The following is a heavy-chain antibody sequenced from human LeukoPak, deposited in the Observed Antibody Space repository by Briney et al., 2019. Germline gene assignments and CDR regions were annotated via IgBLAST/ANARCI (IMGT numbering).Heavy chain of an antibody. J-gene: IGHJ3*02. Sequence: SETLSLTCTVSGGSISSSSYYWGWIRQPPGKGLEWIGSIYYSGSTYYNPSLKSRVTISVDTSKNQFSLKLSSVTAADTAVYYCARHFCDSSGYSTPDDAFDIWGQGTMITVSS. V-gene: IGHV4-39*01. CDR1: GGSISSSSYY. CDR3: ARHFCDSSGYSTPDDAFDI. D-gene: IGHD3-22*01. CDR2: IYYSGST.